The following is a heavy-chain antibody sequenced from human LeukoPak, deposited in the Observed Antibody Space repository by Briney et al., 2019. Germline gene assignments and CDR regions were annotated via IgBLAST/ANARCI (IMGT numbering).Heavy chain of an antibody. J-gene: IGHJ4*02. V-gene: IGHV3-30*02. CDR2: IRNDGSNK. Sequence: PGGSLRLSCAASAFTFSSYAMHWVRQAPGKGLEWVAFIRNDGSNKYHTDSVKGRFTISRDNSKNTLYLQMNSLRAEDTAVYYCAKGMATYGSGSLFDYWGQGILVTVSS. CDR1: AFTFSSYA. CDR3: AKGMATYGSGSLFDY. D-gene: IGHD3-10*01.